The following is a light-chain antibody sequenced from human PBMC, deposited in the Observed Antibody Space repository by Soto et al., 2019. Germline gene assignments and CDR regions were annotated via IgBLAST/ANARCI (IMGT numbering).Light chain of an antibody. V-gene: IGLV3-21*02. CDR3: QVWDSSSDHRVL. J-gene: IGLJ2*01. CDR1: KIAIKS. Sequence: SYELTQAPSVSVAPGQTARITCGGNKIAIKSVHWYQQKPGQAPVLVVYDDGDRPSGIPERFSGSNSGNTATLTITRVEAGDEADYHCQVWDSSSDHRVLFGGGTKLTVL. CDR2: DDG.